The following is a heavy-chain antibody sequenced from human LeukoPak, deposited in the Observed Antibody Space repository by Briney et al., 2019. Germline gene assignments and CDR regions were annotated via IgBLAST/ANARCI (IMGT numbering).Heavy chain of an antibody. CDR2: ISYDGSNK. D-gene: IGHD6-19*01. J-gene: IGHJ4*02. V-gene: IGHV3-30*18. CDR3: AKDRIALAGTIDY. Sequence: RPGGSLRLSCAASGFTFSSYGMPSVRQAPGKGLEWVAVISYDGSNKYYADSVKGRFTISRDNSRTTLYLQMNSLRAEDTAVYYCAKDRIALAGTIDYWGQGTLVTVSS. CDR1: GFTFSSYG.